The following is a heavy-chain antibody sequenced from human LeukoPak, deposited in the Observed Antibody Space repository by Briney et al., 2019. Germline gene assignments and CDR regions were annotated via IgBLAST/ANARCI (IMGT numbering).Heavy chain of an antibody. CDR3: ARDLGTGTTS. V-gene: IGHV4-59*12. CDR2: IYYTGNT. J-gene: IGHJ5*02. CDR1: GGSISNYY. D-gene: IGHD1-7*01. Sequence: SETLSLTCTVSGGSISNYYWSWIRQSPGKGLEWIGYIYYTGNTNYNPSLESRVIISVDTSKNQFSLKLSSVTAADTAVYYCARDLGTGTTSWGQGTLVTVSS.